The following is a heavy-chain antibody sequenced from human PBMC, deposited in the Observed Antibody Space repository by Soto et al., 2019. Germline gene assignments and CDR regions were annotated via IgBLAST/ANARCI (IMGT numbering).Heavy chain of an antibody. Sequence: GGSLRLSCAASGFTFRSYSMNWVRQAPGKGPEWVSYISSSNRTINYADSVKGRFIISRDNAKNSLYLQMHSLRDEDTAVYYCAREGWPLLQTGMDVWGQGTTVTVSS. CDR3: AREGWPLLQTGMDV. V-gene: IGHV3-48*02. CDR2: ISSSNRTI. CDR1: GFTFRSYS. J-gene: IGHJ6*02. D-gene: IGHD2-15*01.